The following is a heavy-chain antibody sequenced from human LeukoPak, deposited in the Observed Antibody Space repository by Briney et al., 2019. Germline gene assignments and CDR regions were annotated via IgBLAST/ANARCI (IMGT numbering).Heavy chain of an antibody. J-gene: IGHJ3*02. CDR2: ISGFNGNT. V-gene: IGHV1-18*01. CDR3: ARVPNPYCSSRCYYTAFDI. D-gene: IGHD2-8*01. Sequence: ASVTVSCKASGYTFASYGISWVRQAPGQGLEWMGWISGFNGNTNHAQNLQDRVTMTTDTSTSTAYMELRSLRSDDTVVYFCARVPNPYCSSRCYYTAFDIWGQGTMVTVSS. CDR1: GYTFASYG.